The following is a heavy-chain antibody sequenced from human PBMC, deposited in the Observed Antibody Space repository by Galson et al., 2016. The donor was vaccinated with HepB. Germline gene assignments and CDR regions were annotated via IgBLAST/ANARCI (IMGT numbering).Heavy chain of an antibody. CDR1: GYTFTRYG. CDR3: ARQEREGGNVYYYYRMDV. D-gene: IGHD4-23*01. Sequence: SVKVSCKAYGYTFTRYGISWVRQAPGQGLEWMGWISVYNGKTNYVKKLQGRVTMTADPSTSTAYMELRSLRSDDAATDYCARQEREGGNVYYYYRMDVWGQGTTVTVSS. V-gene: IGHV1-18*01. CDR2: ISVYNGKT. J-gene: IGHJ6*02.